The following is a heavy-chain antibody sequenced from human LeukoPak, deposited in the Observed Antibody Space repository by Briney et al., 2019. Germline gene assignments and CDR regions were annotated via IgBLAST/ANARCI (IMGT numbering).Heavy chain of an antibody. Sequence: SETLSLTCAVYGGSFSDYYWTWIRQPPGKELEWIGEINHIGSINQDPSFKSRVTMSVDTSKNQFSLKVNSMTAADTALYFCARGRVVGDYVIDYWGQGTLVTVSS. D-gene: IGHD4-17*01. CDR1: GGSFSDYY. CDR3: ARGRVVGDYVIDY. CDR2: INHIGSI. V-gene: IGHV4-34*01. J-gene: IGHJ4*02.